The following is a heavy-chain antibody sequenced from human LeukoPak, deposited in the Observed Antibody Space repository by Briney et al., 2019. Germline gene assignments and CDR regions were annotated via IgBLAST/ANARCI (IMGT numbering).Heavy chain of an antibody. D-gene: IGHD6-6*01. V-gene: IGHV3-23*01. J-gene: IGHJ6*03. Sequence: GGSLRLSCAASGFTFSSYAMIWVRQAPGKGLEWVSATSYSGGSTYYADSVKGRFTISRDNSKNTLYLQMNSLRAEDTAVYYCAKDGRIAARTHYYYMDVWGKGTTVTVSS. CDR1: GFTFSSYA. CDR2: TSYSGGST. CDR3: AKDGRIAARTHYYYMDV.